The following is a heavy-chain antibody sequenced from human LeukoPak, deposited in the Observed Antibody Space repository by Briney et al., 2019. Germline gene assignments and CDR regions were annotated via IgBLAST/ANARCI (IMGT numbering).Heavy chain of an antibody. J-gene: IGHJ4*02. V-gene: IGHV4-59*01. D-gene: IGHD3-9*01. CDR1: GGSISSDY. CDR3: ARDFERDYFDY. CDR2: IYYSGST. Sequence: SETLSLTCTVSGGSISSDYWSWIRQPPGKGLGWIGYIYYSGSTNYNPSLKSRVTISVVTSKNQFSLELSSVTAADTAVYYCARDFERDYFDYWGQGTLVTVSS.